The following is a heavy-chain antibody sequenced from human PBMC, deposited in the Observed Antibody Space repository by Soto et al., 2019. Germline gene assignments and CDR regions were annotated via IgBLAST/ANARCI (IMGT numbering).Heavy chain of an antibody. V-gene: IGHV3-23*01. J-gene: IGHJ6*02. CDR2: ISGSGGST. CDR3: AKKYCSSTSCSSGRYYYGMDV. Sequence: VQLLESGGGLVQPGGSLRLSCAASGFTFSSYAMSWVRQAPGKGLEWVSAISGSGGSTYYADSVKGRFTISRDNSKNTLYLQMNSLRAEDTAVYYCAKKYCSSTSCSSGRYYYGMDVWGQGTTVTVSS. D-gene: IGHD2-2*01. CDR1: GFTFSSYA.